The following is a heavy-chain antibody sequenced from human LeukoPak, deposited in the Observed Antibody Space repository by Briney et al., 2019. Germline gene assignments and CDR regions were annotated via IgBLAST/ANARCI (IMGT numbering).Heavy chain of an antibody. CDR3: ARDKPPPNQYDSSGIFDY. CDR2: IDADGSSA. D-gene: IGHD3-22*01. Sequence: GGSLRLSCAASGITFSYYWMHWVRQAPGKRLVWVSRIDADGSSATYADSVKGRFTISRDNAKNTLYLQMNSLRAEDTAVYYGARDKPPPNQYDSSGIFDYWGQGTLVTVSS. CDR1: GITFSYYW. V-gene: IGHV3-74*01. J-gene: IGHJ4*02.